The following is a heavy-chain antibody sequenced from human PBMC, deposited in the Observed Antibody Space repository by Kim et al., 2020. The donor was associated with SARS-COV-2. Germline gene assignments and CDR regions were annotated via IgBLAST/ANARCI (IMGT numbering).Heavy chain of an antibody. CDR3: AKDPTRYYYDSSGYYSFFDY. CDR1: GFTFSSYA. J-gene: IGHJ4*02. D-gene: IGHD3-22*01. Sequence: GGSLRLSCAASGFTFSSYAMSWVRQAPGKGLEWVSAISGSGGSTYYADSVKGRFTISRDNSKNTLYLQMNSLRADDTAVYYCAKDPTRYYYDSSGYYSFFDYWGQGTLVTVSS. CDR2: ISGSGGST. V-gene: IGHV3-23*01.